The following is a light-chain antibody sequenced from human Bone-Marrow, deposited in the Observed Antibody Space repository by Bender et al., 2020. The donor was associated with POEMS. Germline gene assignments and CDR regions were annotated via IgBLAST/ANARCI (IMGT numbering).Light chain of an antibody. CDR2: EVT. CDR3: CSYAGSSSYV. V-gene: IGLV2-23*02. CDR1: SRDVGSSNL. Sequence: QSALTQPASISGSPGQAITISCTGTSRDVGSSNLVSWYQQYPGRAPKLIIFEVTQRPSGVSNRFSGSKSGNTASLTISGLQAEDEADYYCCSYAGSSSYVFGTGTKVTVL. J-gene: IGLJ1*01.